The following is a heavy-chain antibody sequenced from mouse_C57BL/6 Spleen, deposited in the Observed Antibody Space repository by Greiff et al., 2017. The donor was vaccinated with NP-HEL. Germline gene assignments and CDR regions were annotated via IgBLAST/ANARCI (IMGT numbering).Heavy chain of an antibody. CDR2: ISSGSSTI. J-gene: IGHJ2*01. V-gene: IGHV5-17*01. D-gene: IGHD1-1*01. CDR1: GFTFSDYG. Sequence: EVQLVESGGGLVKPGGSLKLSCAASGFTFSDYGMHWVRQAPEQGLEWVASISSGSSTIYYADTVKGRFTISRDNATNTLFLQMISLRSDDTAMYYCARDYYYGRSWGQGITLTVSS. CDR3: ARDYYYGRS.